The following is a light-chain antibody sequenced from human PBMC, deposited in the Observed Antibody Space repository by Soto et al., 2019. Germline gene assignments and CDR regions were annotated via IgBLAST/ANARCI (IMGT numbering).Light chain of an antibody. V-gene: IGKV1-5*01. J-gene: IGKJ1*01. Sequence: DIQMTQSPSTLSSSVGDIFTITCRASQSISSWLAWYQQKPGKAPKLLIYDASSLESGVPSRFSGSGSGTEFTLTISSLQPDDFATYYCQHYNSYSEAFGQGTKVDIK. CDR3: QHYNSYSEA. CDR1: QSISSW. CDR2: DAS.